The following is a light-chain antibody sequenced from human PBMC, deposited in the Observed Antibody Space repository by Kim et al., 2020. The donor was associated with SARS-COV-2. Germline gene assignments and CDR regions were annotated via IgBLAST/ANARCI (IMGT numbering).Light chain of an antibody. V-gene: IGLV3-19*01. CDR2: GKN. Sequence: SSELTQDHAVSVALGQTVRITCQGDSLRSYYASWYQQKPGQAPVLVIYGKNNRPSGIPDRFSGSSSGNTASLTITGAQAEDEADYYCNSRDSSGVVFGGGTQLTVL. J-gene: IGLJ2*01. CDR3: NSRDSSGVV. CDR1: SLRSYY.